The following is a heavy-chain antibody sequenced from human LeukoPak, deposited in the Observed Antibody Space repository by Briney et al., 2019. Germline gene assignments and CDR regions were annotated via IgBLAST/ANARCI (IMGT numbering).Heavy chain of an antibody. CDR3: ARDHTQWELLLDY. CDR1: GFTFSSYA. Sequence: GGSLRLSCAASGFTFSSYAMSWVRQAPGKGLEWVSSISSSSSYIYYADSVKGRFTISRDNAKNSLYLQMNSLRAEDTAVYYCARDHTQWELLLDYWGQGTLVTVSS. D-gene: IGHD1-26*01. V-gene: IGHV3-21*01. J-gene: IGHJ4*02. CDR2: ISSSSSYI.